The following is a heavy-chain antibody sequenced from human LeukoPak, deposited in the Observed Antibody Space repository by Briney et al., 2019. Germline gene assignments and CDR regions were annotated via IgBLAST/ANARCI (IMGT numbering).Heavy chain of an antibody. CDR2: INPNNGGT. J-gene: IGHJ6*02. Sequence: ASVKVSCKASGYTFTGHYMHWVRQAPGQGLEWMGWINPNNGGTNYAQKFQGRVTMTRDTSISTAYMELSRLRSDDTAIYYCAREGVDIVATVYFYHYAMDVWGQGTTVTVSS. CDR1: GYTFTGHY. D-gene: IGHD5-12*01. CDR3: AREGVDIVATVYFYHYAMDV. V-gene: IGHV1-2*02.